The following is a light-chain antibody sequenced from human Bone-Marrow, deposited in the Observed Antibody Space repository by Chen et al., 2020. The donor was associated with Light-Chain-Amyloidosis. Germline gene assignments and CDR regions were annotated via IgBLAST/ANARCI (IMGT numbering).Light chain of an antibody. J-gene: IGLJ3*02. CDR2: END. CDR3: QSYATNTWI. Sequence: NFILTQDHSVSESPGKTVTISCTRSSGDIATNYVQWYQQRPGSAPTTVIYENDIRPSGVPARFSGSIDTSSNSASLTISGLETEDEADYYCQSYATNTWIFGGGTHLTVL. V-gene: IGLV6-57*03. CDR1: SGDIATNY.